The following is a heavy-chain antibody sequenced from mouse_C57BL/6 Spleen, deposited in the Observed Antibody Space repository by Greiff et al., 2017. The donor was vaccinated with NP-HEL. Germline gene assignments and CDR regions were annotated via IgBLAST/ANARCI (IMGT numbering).Heavy chain of an antibody. D-gene: IGHD3-1*01. CDR1: GYTFTSYW. V-gene: IGHV1-64*01. J-gene: IGHJ1*03. CDR2: IHPNSGST. Sequence: QVQQQQPGAELVKPGASVKLSCKASGYTFTSYWMHWVKQRPGQGLEWIGMIHPNSGSTNYNEKFKSKATLTVDKSSSTAYMQLSSLTSEDSAVYDGARGGATRYFDVWGTGTTVTVSS. CDR3: ARGGATRYFDV.